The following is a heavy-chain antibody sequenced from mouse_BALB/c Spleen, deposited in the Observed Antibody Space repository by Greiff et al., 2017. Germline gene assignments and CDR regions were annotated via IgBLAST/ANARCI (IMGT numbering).Heavy chain of an antibody. V-gene: IGHV1-74*01. Sequence: QVQLQQSGPQLVRPGASVKISCKASGYSFTSYWMHWVKQRPGQGLEWIGMIDPSDSETRLNQKFKDKATLTVDKSSSTAYMQLSSPTSEDSAVYYCALFFEVVATVDYWGQGTTLTVSS. CDR2: IDPSDSET. D-gene: IGHD1-1*01. CDR1: GYSFTSYW. CDR3: ALFFEVVATVDY. J-gene: IGHJ2*01.